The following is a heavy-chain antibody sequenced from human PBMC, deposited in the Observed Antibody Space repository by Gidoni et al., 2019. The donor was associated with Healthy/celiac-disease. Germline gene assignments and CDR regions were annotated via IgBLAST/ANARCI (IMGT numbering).Heavy chain of an antibody. V-gene: IGHV4-39*01. Sequence: QLKLQESGPGQVKHSETLSLTRTVSGGSISSISYYWGWIRQPPGKGLEWIGSIYYSGSTYYNPSLKSRVTIAVETSKNQFALKLSSVTAADTAVYYCARPLGGMDVWGQGTTVTVSS. CDR2: IYYSGST. J-gene: IGHJ6*02. CDR1: GGSISSISYY. CDR3: ARPLGGMDV.